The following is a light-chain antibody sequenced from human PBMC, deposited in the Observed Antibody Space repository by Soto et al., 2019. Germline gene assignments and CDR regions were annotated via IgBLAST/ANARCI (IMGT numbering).Light chain of an antibody. CDR3: HQRQSWPRT. Sequence: EIVLTQSPATLSSSPGETAILSCRVSQSVGSRLAWYQHKPGQAPRLLIYYMSKRATGIPARFSGSGSGTDFTLTISSLAPDDFAIYYCHQRQSWPRTFGQGPKVELK. CDR2: YMS. V-gene: IGKV3-11*01. J-gene: IGKJ1*01. CDR1: QSVGSR.